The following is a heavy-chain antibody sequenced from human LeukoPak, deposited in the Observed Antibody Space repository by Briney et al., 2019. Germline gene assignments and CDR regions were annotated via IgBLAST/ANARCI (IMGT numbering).Heavy chain of an antibody. CDR2: IYYSGST. J-gene: IGHJ4*02. Sequence: SETLSLTCTVSGGSISSYYWSWIRQPPGKGLEWIGYIYYSGSTNYNPSLNSRVTISVDTSKNQFSLKLSSVTAADTAVYYCARHSSSWDLFDYWGQGTLVTVSS. V-gene: IGHV4-59*08. CDR3: ARHSSSWDLFDY. D-gene: IGHD6-13*01. CDR1: GGSISSYY.